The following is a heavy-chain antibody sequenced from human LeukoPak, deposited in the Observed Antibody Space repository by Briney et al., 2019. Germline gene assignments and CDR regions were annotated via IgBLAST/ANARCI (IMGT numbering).Heavy chain of an antibody. CDR3: ARGGRITIFGVVTDYYYGMDV. D-gene: IGHD3-3*01. CDR2: ISSSSSYI. Sequence: GGSLRLSCAASGFTFSSYSMNWVRQAPGKGLEWVSSISSSSSYIYYADSVKGRFTISRDNAKNSLYLQMNSLRAEDTAVYYCARGGRITIFGVVTDYYYGMDVWGQGTTVTVSS. CDR1: GFTFSSYS. J-gene: IGHJ6*02. V-gene: IGHV3-21*04.